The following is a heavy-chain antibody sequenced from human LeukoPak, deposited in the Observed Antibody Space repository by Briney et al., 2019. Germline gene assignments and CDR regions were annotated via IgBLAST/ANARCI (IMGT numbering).Heavy chain of an antibody. D-gene: IGHD4-17*01. V-gene: IGHV3-48*01. Sequence: GGSLRLSCAASGFMFATYIMTWVRPAPGKGLEWISYINSINAVYYTDSVQGRFNISTDNAKNSLYMQINTLRVQNTPTYYCARVSARGDDYWGRGTLVTVSS. J-gene: IGHJ4*02. CDR2: INSINAV. CDR1: GFMFATYI. CDR3: ARVSARGDDY.